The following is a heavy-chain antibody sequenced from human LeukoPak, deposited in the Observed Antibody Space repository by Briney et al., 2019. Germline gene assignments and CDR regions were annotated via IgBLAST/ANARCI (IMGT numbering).Heavy chain of an antibody. CDR1: GYTFTSYY. CDR3: ARDFWGGYSYGYNY. CDR2: INTNTGNP. Sequence: ASVKVSCKASGYTFTSYYMHWVRQAPGQGLEWMGWINTNTGNPTYAQGFTGRFVFSLDTSVSTAYLQISSLKAEDTAVYYCARDFWGGYSYGYNYWGQGTLVTVSS. D-gene: IGHD5-18*01. V-gene: IGHV7-4-1*02. J-gene: IGHJ4*02.